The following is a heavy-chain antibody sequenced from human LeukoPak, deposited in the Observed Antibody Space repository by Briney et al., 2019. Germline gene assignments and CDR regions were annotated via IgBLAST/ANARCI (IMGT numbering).Heavy chain of an antibody. Sequence: GVSQRLSCAASGFIFTNGVVSWGRQAPGKGLEWVSVISGSGGETNYAASVKGRFTISRDNSKNTLYLQMNSLRAEDTAVYHCAKAPGTATAARYFDYWGQGTLVSVSS. V-gene: IGHV3-23*01. CDR2: ISGSGGET. J-gene: IGHJ4*02. D-gene: IGHD1-1*01. CDR1: GFIFTNGV. CDR3: AKAPGTATAARYFDY.